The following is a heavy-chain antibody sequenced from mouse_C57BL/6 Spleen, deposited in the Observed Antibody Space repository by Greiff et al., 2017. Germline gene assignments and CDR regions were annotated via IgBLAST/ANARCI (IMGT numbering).Heavy chain of an antibody. CDR1: GYTFTSYW. V-gene: IGHV1-52*01. Sequence: VQLQQPGAELVRPGSSVKLSCKASGYTFTSYWMHWVKQRPIQGLEWIGNIDPSDSETHYNQKFKDKATLTVDKSSSTAYMQLSSLTSEDSAVYYCARRDGNYRYFDVWGTGTTVTVSS. D-gene: IGHD2-1*01. J-gene: IGHJ1*03. CDR3: ARRDGNYRYFDV. CDR2: IDPSDSET.